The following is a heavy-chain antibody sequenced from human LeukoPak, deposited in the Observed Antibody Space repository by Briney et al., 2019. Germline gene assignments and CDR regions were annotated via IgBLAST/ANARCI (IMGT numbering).Heavy chain of an antibody. D-gene: IGHD6-13*01. J-gene: IGHJ4*02. CDR1: GFTFTRFG. Sequence: GGSLRLFCVASGFTFTRFGMSWVRQAPGKGLEWVSGISAGGSRYYADSVKGRFTISRDNSKNMVYLQMNSLRAEDTALYYCAKVINIAAAGGFFDYWGRGTLVTVSS. CDR3: AKVINIAAAGGFFDY. CDR2: ISAGGSR. V-gene: IGHV3-23*01.